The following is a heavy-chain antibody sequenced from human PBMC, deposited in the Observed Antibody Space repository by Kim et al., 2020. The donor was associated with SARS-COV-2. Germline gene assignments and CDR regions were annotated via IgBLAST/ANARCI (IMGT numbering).Heavy chain of an antibody. J-gene: IGHJ5*02. D-gene: IGHD3-22*01. V-gene: IGHV1-2*02. Sequence: ASVKVSCKASGYTFTGYYMHWVRQAPGQGLEWMGWINPNSGGTNYAQKFQGRVTMTRDTSISTAYMELSRLRSDDTAVYYCARGESITMLVVTYIWFDPWGQGTLVPVSS. CDR2: INPNSGGT. CDR1: GYTFTGYY. CDR3: ARGESITMLVVTYIWFDP.